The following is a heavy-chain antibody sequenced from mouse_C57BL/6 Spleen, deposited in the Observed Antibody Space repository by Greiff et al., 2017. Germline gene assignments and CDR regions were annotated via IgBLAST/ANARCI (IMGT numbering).Heavy chain of an antibody. D-gene: IGHD2-4*01. CDR3: ASRPIYYDYDGFAY. CDR1: GYTFISYD. CDR2: IYPRDGST. J-gene: IGHJ3*01. V-gene: IGHV1-85*01. Sequence: VKLQESGPELVKPGASVKLSCKASGYTFISYDINWVKQRPGQGLEWIGWIYPRDGSTKYNEKFKGKATLTVDTSSSTAYMELHSLTSEDSAVYFCASRPIYYDYDGFAYWGQGTLVTVSA.